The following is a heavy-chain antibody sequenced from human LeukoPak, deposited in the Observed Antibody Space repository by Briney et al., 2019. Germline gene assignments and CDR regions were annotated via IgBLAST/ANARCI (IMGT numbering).Heavy chain of an antibody. CDR1: GGSISSYY. Sequence: SETLSLTCTVSGGSISSYYWSWIRQPPGKGLEWIGYIYYSGSTNYNPSLKSRVTISVDTSKNQFSLKLSSVTAADTAVYYCARDSTDWRGVDCWGQGTLVTVSS. CDR2: IYYSGST. CDR3: ARDSTDWRGVDC. D-gene: IGHD3-10*01. J-gene: IGHJ4*02. V-gene: IGHV4-59*01.